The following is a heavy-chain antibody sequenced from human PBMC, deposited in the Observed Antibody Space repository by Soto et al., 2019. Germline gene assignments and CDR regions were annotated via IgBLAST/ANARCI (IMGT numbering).Heavy chain of an antibody. CDR3: ARWSDYGDYYYYGMDV. Sequence: LSETLSLTCTVFGGSISGYYWTWIRQSPGGGLEWIGYIYYNGTTNYNPSLKSRVTISIDTSKSQFSLRLRSLTAADTAVYYCARWSDYGDYYYYGMDVWGQGTTVTVSS. V-gene: IGHV4-59*13. CDR2: IYYNGTT. J-gene: IGHJ6*02. D-gene: IGHD4-17*01. CDR1: GGSISGYY.